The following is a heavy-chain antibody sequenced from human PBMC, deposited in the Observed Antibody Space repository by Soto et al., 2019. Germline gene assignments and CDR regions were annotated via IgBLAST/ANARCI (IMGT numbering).Heavy chain of an antibody. V-gene: IGHV3-23*01. CDR1: GFSFSGYG. Sequence: EVQLLESGGGLVQPGGSLRLSCAASGFSFSGYGMSWVRRAPGQGLEWVSAISGSGSSTYYSDSVRGRFTISRDNSKNTLYLQMNSLRAEDTAVYFCAKASKGYTGYDLDYWGQGTLVAVSP. D-gene: IGHD5-12*01. CDR3: AKASKGYTGYDLDY. J-gene: IGHJ4*02. CDR2: ISGSGSST.